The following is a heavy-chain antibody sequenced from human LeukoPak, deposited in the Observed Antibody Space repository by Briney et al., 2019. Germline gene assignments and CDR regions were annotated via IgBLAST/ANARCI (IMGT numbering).Heavy chain of an antibody. CDR2: MNPNSGNT. Sequence: ASVKVSCKASGYTFTSYDINWVPQATGQGLEWMGWMNPNSGNTGYAQKFQGRVTITRNTSISTAYMELSSLRSEDTAVYYWARGHVAAAGSQSGAFDIWGQGTMVTVSS. J-gene: IGHJ3*02. CDR3: ARGHVAAAGSQSGAFDI. V-gene: IGHV1-8*03. D-gene: IGHD6-13*01. CDR1: GYTFTSYD.